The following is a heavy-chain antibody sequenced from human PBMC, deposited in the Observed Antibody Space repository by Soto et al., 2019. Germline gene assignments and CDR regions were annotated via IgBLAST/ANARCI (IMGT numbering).Heavy chain of an antibody. CDR1: GFTFSSYA. J-gene: IGHJ4*02. D-gene: IGHD5-18*01. V-gene: IGHV3-30-3*01. Sequence: GGSLRLSCAASGFTFSSYAMHWVRQAPGKGLEWVAVISYDGSNKYYADSVKGRFTISRDNSKNTLYLQMNSLRAEDTAVYYCARDLTAMVPGSVYFDYWGQGTLVTVSS. CDR3: ARDLTAMVPGSVYFDY. CDR2: ISYDGSNK.